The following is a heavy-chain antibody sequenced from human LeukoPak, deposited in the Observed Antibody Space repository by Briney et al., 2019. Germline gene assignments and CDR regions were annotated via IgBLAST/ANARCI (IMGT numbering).Heavy chain of an antibody. J-gene: IGHJ4*02. Sequence: PSETLSLTCTVSGGSISSSSYYWGWIRQPPGKGLEWIGSIYYSGSTYYNPSLKSRVTISVDTSKNQFSLKLSSVTAADTAVYYCARGTLDTAGVPSFDYWGQGTLVTVSS. CDR3: ARGTLDTAGVPSFDY. V-gene: IGHV4-39*01. D-gene: IGHD5-18*01. CDR2: IYYSGST. CDR1: GGSISSSSYY.